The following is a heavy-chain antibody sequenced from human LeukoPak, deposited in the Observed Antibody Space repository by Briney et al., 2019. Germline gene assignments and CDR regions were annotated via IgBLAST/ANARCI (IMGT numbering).Heavy chain of an antibody. V-gene: IGHV3-74*01. CDR3: APSSLTYSSGWYRH. Sequence: GGSLRLSCAASGFTFSSYWMHWVRQAPGKGLVWVSSINTDGSSTVYADSVKGRFTISRDNAKNTLYLQMHSLRAEDTAVYYCAPSSLTYSSGWYRHWGQGTLVTVSS. J-gene: IGHJ4*02. D-gene: IGHD6-19*01. CDR2: INTDGSST. CDR1: GFTFSSYW.